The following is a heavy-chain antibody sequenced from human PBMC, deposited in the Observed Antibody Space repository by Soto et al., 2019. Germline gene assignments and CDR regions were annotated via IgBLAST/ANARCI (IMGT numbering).Heavy chain of an antibody. Sequence: PVKVSCKACGGTFSSYAISWLRQAPGQGLEWMGGIIPIFGTANYAQKFQGRVTITADESTSTAYMELSSLRSEDTAVYYCARDLAGHSSGSDQRVDYWGQGTLVTVSS. V-gene: IGHV1-69*13. D-gene: IGHD6-19*01. CDR2: IIPIFGTA. J-gene: IGHJ4*02. CDR3: ARDLAGHSSGSDQRVDY. CDR1: GGTFSSYA.